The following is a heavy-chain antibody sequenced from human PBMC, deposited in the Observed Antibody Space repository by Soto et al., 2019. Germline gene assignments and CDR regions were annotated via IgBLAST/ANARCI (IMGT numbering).Heavy chain of an antibody. V-gene: IGHV3-30*18. CDR1: GFTFSSHD. CDR2: ISYDGSIE. Sequence: PGGSLRLSCAASGFTFSSHDMHWVRQAPGKGLEWVAVISYDGSIESYADSVKGRFTISRDNSKNMLYLQMSSLRSEDTAIYYCVKEGQWHISFYYFDFWGQGSLVTVSS. CDR3: VKEGQWHISFYYFDF. D-gene: IGHD2-8*01. J-gene: IGHJ4*03.